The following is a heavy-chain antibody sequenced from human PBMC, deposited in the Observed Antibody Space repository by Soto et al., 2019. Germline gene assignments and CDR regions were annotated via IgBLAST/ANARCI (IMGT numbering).Heavy chain of an antibody. J-gene: IGHJ4*02. CDR2: INPNSGGT. CDR3: ARTEYSSSEYDY. D-gene: IGHD6-6*01. Sequence: ASVKVSCKASGYTFTGYYMHWVRQAPGQGLEWMGWINPNSGGTNYAQKFQGWVTMTRGTSISTAYMELSRLRSDDTAVYYCARTEYSSSEYDYWGQGTLVTVSS. V-gene: IGHV1-2*04. CDR1: GYTFTGYY.